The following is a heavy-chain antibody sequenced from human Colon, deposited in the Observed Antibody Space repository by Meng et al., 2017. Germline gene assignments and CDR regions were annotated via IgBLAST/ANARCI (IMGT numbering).Heavy chain of an antibody. CDR3: AKAAAYNLDI. Sequence: VQIREEGPGLGKATRSPSITWGGSGHATRGAIWWCLVGPPAGKGLAWIREIFQSGSTAYNPSLKSRITMSVDKTKNRLSLSLISVTAADRAVYYCAKAAAYNLDIWCKGTLVTVSS. D-gene: IGHD1-14*01. V-gene: IGHV4-4*02. CDR1: GHATRGAIW. J-gene: IGHJ4*02. CDR2: IFQSGST.